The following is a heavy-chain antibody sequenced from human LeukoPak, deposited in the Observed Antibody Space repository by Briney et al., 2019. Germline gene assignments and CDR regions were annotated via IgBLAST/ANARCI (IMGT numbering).Heavy chain of an antibody. CDR1: GYTFTSYG. V-gene: IGHV1-18*01. CDR3: ASLGYCSSTSCYSGY. J-gene: IGHJ4*02. D-gene: IGHD2-2*01. Sequence: ASVKVSCKASGYTFTSYGISWVRQAPGQGLEWMGWISAYNGNTNYAQKLQGRVTMTTDTSTSTAYMELSSLRSEDTAVYYCASLGYCSSTSCYSGYWGQGTLVTVSS. CDR2: ISAYNGNT.